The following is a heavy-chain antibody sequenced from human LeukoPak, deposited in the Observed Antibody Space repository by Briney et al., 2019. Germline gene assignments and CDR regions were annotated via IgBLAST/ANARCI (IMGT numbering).Heavy chain of an antibody. V-gene: IGHV4-59*02. CDR1: GGSVSSYY. J-gene: IGHJ3*02. CDR2: IYYTGSG. D-gene: IGHD6-19*01. Sequence: SETLSLTCTVSGGSVSSYYWSWIRQPPGKGLEWIGYIYYTGSGNNSPSLTSRVTMSVDTSKNQFSLRLNSVTAADTAVYYCARARYVSAWYAFDIWGQGTMVTVSS. CDR3: ARARYVSAWYAFDI.